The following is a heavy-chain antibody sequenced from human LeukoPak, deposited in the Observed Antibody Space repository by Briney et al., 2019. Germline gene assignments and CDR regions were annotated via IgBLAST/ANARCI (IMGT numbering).Heavy chain of an antibody. D-gene: IGHD5-18*01. Sequence: GGSLRLPCAASGFTFSSYDMNWVRQAPGKGLEWVSYISPSRGTIYYADSVKGRFTISRDSARNLLYLQMNSLRDEDTAVYYCARILGLALDYWGQGTLLTVSS. CDR3: ARILGLALDY. J-gene: IGHJ4*02. CDR1: GFTFSSYD. V-gene: IGHV3-48*02. CDR2: ISPSRGTI.